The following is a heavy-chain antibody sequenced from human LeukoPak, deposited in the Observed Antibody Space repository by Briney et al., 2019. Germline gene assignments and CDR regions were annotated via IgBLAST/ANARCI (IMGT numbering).Heavy chain of an antibody. D-gene: IGHD4-23*01. CDR1: GLTFSNYA. J-gene: IGHJ4*02. CDR3: ARGRPHGNDY. CDR2: IASDGSST. Sequence: GGSLRLSCAASGLTFSNYAMNWVRQAPGKGLVWVSRIASDGSSTTYADSVKGRFSISRDNAKNTLYLQMNSLRVEDTAVYCCARGRPHGNDYWGQGTLVTVSS. V-gene: IGHV3-74*01.